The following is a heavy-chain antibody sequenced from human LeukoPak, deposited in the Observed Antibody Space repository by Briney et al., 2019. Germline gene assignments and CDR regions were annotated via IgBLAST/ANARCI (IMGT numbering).Heavy chain of an antibody. V-gene: IGHV1-69*04. CDR2: FIPILCTA. Sequence: SVKVSFKASVGSFSINAINWVRQAPGQGLEWMGRFIPILCTAAYAQKFQGRVTITADRSTSTAYMELSSLRSEDTAVYYCARIQAVGVPVAIDAYYSYGMDVWGQGTAVTVSS. J-gene: IGHJ6*02. D-gene: IGHD2-2*02. CDR3: ARIQAVGVPVAIDAYYSYGMDV. CDR1: VGSFSINA.